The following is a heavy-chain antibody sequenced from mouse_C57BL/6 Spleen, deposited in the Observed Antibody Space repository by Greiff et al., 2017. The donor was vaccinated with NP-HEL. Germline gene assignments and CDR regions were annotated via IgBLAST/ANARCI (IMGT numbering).Heavy chain of an antibody. J-gene: IGHJ2*01. CDR2: INPYNGGT. D-gene: IGHD2-3*01. CDR3: AREGLYDGYDY. Sequence: VQLQQSGPVLVKPGASVKMSCKASGYTFTDYYMNWVKQSHGKSLEWIGVINPYNGGTSYNQKFKGKATLTVDKSSSTAYMELNSLTSEDSAVYYCAREGLYDGYDYWGQGTTLTVSS. CDR1: GYTFTDYY. V-gene: IGHV1-19*01.